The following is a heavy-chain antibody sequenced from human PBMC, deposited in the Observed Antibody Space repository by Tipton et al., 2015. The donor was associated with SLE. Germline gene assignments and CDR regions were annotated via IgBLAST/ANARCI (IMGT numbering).Heavy chain of an antibody. CDR2: ISSSSSTI. D-gene: IGHD2-15*01. CDR3: ARDLGRTIEVAFGFDY. CDR1: GFTFSSYA. V-gene: IGHV3-48*01. Sequence: GSLRLSCAASGFTFSSYAMSWVRQAPGKGLEWVSYISSSSSTIYYADSVKGRFTISRDNAKNSLYLQMNSLRAEDTAVYYCARDLGRTIEVAFGFDYWGHGTLVTVSS. J-gene: IGHJ4*01.